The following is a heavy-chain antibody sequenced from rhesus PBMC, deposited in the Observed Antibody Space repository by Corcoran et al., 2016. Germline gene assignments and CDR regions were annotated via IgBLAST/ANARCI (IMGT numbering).Heavy chain of an antibody. CDR1: GYSISSGYG. Sequence: QVQLQESGPGLVKPSETLSLTCAVSGYSISSGYGWSWIRQPPGKGLEWIGYIGGSSGSTNYNPSLQSRVTISNDTSKNQCSLKLSSVTAADTAVYYCARVWYYWYFDLWGPGTPITISS. CDR2: IGGSSGST. CDR3: ARVWYYWYFDL. V-gene: IGHV4-127*01. D-gene: IGHD2-21*01. J-gene: IGHJ2*01.